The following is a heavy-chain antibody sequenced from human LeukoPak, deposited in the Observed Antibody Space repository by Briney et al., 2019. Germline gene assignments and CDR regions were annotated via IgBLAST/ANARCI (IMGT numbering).Heavy chain of an antibody. D-gene: IGHD3-10*01. V-gene: IGHV4-31*03. J-gene: IGHJ3*02. Sequence: SETLSLTCTVSGGSISSGGYYWSWIRQHPGKGLEWIGYISYSGSTYYNPSLKSRVTISLDTSKNQFSLKLSSVTAADTAVYYCARVDPGSYYAFDIWGQGTMVTVSS. CDR1: GGSISSGGYY. CDR2: ISYSGST. CDR3: ARVDPGSYYAFDI.